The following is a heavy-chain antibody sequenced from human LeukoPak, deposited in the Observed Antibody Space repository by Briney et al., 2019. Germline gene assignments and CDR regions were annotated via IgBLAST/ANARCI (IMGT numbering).Heavy chain of an antibody. CDR3: ALGRWLQSGY. CDR2: INPNSGGT. D-gene: IGHD5-24*01. V-gene: IGHV1-2*02. J-gene: IGHJ4*02. CDR1: GYIFTVYY. Sequence: ASVKVSCKASGYIFTVYYMHWVRQAPGQGLEWMGWINPNSGGTNYAQKFQGRVTMTRDTSISTAYMELSRLRSDGTPVYYCALGRWLQSGYWGQGTLVTVSS.